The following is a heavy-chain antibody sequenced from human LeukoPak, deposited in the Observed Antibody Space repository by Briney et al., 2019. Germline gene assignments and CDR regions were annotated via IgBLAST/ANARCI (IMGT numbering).Heavy chain of an antibody. Sequence: GGSLRLSCAASGFTFSNYAMSWVRQAPGKGLERVSYISSSASTIYYAHAVKGRFTISRDNAKNSLYLQMDSLRAEDTAVYYCAREGCSSTSCLDYWGQGTLVTVSS. CDR1: GFTFSNYA. CDR2: ISSSASTI. V-gene: IGHV3-48*03. J-gene: IGHJ4*02. CDR3: AREGCSSTSCLDY. D-gene: IGHD2-2*01.